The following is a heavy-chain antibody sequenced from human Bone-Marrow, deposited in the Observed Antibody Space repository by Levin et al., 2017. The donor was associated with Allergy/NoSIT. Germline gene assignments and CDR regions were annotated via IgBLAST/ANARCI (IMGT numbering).Heavy chain of an antibody. CDR2: INPKRGDI. CDR3: ARVLSGTYSYGY. CDR1: GYTFSDYY. Sequence: GESLKISCKASGYTFSDYYIHWVRQAPGQGLEWMGYINPKRGDIQSAQNFQGRVTMTTDTSVTTAYMELSNLRSDDTAVYYCARVLSGTYSYGYWGQGTLVTVSS. D-gene: IGHD1-26*01. J-gene: IGHJ4*02. V-gene: IGHV1-2*02.